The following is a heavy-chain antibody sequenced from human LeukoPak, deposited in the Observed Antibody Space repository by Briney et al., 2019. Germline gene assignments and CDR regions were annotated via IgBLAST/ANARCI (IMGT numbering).Heavy chain of an antibody. CDR3: ARGTASYYRLDS. J-gene: IGHJ4*02. D-gene: IGHD1-26*01. Sequence: ASVRVSCKASGGSFSSYAFSWVRQAPGQGLEWMGRIIPIFGTTNYAQNFQGRVTITADESMSTAYMELSSLRSEDTAVYYCARGTASYYRLDSWGQGTLVTVSS. V-gene: IGHV1-69*15. CDR1: GGSFSSYA. CDR2: IIPIFGTT.